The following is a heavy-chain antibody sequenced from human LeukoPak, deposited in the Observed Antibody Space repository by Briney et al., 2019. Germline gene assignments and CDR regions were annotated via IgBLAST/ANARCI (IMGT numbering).Heavy chain of an antibody. CDR1: GFTFSSYE. CDR3: ARERTTIVSGTTIGAY. Sequence: GGSLRLSCAASGFTFSSYEMNWVRQAPGKGLEWISYITGSGDTIYYADSVKGRFTISRDNAKNSLYLQMNSLRADDTAVYHCARERTTIVSGTTIGAYWGQGTLVTVSS. V-gene: IGHV3-48*03. CDR2: ITGSGDTI. D-gene: IGHD2/OR15-2a*01. J-gene: IGHJ4*02.